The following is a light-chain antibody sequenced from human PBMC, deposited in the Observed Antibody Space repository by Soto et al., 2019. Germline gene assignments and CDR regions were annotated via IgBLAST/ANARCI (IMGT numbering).Light chain of an antibody. CDR2: AAA. CDR1: AGISGH. Sequence: DFQMTQSPSSLFASVGYRVTIIFRASAGISGHVIGYQPKPGKSPKLLIDAAASLKNGVPSRFSGSGSGTEFNLTISNLQPEDFATYYCKHRYNTLSITFGQGTRLEIK. CDR3: KHRYNTLSIT. J-gene: IGKJ5*01. V-gene: IGKV1-39*01.